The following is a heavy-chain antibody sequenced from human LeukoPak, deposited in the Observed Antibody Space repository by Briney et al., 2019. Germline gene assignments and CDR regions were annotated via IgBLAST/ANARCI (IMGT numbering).Heavy chain of an antibody. CDR3: ARLGARQMLEY. V-gene: IGHV3-7*01. D-gene: IGHD4-17*01. CDR1: EFTFCSYW. J-gene: IGHJ4*02. CDR2: IKQDGGQI. Sequence: GGSLRLSCAASEFTFCSYWMSWVRQAPGKGLEWVANIKQDGGQIYYLESVKGRFTVSRDNAKNSLYLQMNSLRAEDTAVYYCARLGARQMLEYWGQGTLVTVSS.